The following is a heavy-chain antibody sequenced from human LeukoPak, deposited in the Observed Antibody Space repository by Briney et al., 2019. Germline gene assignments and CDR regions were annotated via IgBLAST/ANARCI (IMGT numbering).Heavy chain of an antibody. Sequence: GGSLRLSCAASGFTVSSNYMSWVRQAPGEGLEWVSLIYSGGSTFYADSVKGRFTISRDNSKNTLYLQMNSLRAEDTAVYYCARSASELDYWGQGTLVTVSS. D-gene: IGHD1-7*01. V-gene: IGHV3-66*01. CDR3: ARSASELDY. CDR2: IYSGGST. J-gene: IGHJ4*02. CDR1: GFTVSSNY.